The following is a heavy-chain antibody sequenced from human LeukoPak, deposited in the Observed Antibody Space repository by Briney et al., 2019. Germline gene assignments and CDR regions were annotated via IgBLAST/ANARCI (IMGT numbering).Heavy chain of an antibody. J-gene: IGHJ6*04. Sequence: SVKVSCKAPGGTFSSYAISWVRQAPGQGLEWMGGIIPIFGTANYAQKFQGRVTITADESTSTAYMELSSLRSEDTAVYYCAREMRFGELYYYYYGMDVWGKGTTVTVSS. CDR2: IIPIFGTA. CDR1: GGTFSSYA. D-gene: IGHD3-10*01. CDR3: AREMRFGELYYYYYGMDV. V-gene: IGHV1-69*01.